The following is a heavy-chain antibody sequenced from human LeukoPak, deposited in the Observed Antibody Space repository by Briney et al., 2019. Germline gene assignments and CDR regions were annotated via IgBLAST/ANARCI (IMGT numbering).Heavy chain of an antibody. D-gene: IGHD3-22*01. J-gene: IGHJ4*02. CDR2: IYHSGST. V-gene: IGHV4-30-2*01. Sequence: SQTLSLTCAVSGGSISSGGYSWSRIRQPPGKGLEWIGYIYHSGSTYYNPSLKSRVTISVDRSKNQFSLKLSSVTAADTAVYYCARAEDDSSGYYPYFDYWGQGTLVTVSS. CDR3: ARAEDDSSGYYPYFDY. CDR1: GGSISSGGYS.